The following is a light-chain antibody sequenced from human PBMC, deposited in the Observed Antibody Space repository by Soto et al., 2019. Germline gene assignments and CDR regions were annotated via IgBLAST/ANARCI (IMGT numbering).Light chain of an antibody. CDR2: DAS. J-gene: IGKJ5*01. V-gene: IGKV3-11*01. CDR3: HERSNGPWFS. Sequence: EIVLTQSPAPLSLSPRERATLSGRASQTVTGYLAWYQQKPGQAPRLLICDASNRATGIPTRFSGSGSGTAFALTISSLEAEVFAVYCCHERSNGPWFSCGRGTRLVIK. CDR1: QTVTGY.